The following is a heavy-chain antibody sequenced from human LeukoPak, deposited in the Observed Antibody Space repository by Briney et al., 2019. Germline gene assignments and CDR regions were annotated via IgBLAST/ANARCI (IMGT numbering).Heavy chain of an antibody. J-gene: IGHJ4*02. CDR3: ASSRASSGND. CDR2: INGDGSAK. D-gene: IGHD3-22*01. Sequence: GGSLRLSCAASGFSFSSYGMHWVRQAPGKGLEWVANINGDGSAKYYVDSVKGRFTISRDNAKNLLYLEMNSLRVEDTAVYYCASSRASSGNDWGQGTLVAVSS. CDR1: GFSFSSYG. V-gene: IGHV3-7*01.